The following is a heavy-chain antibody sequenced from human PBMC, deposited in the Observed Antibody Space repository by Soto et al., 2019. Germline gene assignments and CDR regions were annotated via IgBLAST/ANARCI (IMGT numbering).Heavy chain of an antibody. D-gene: IGHD2-2*01. CDR3: VKGNLYCSSTSCLAGSYLDY. CDR2: IIPIFGTA. Sequence: SSVKVSCKASGGTFSSYAISWVRQAPGQGLEWMGGIIPIFGTANYAQKFQGRVTITADKSTSTAYMELSSLRAEDTAVYYCVKGNLYCSSTSCLAGSYLDYWGQGTLVTVSS. CDR1: GGTFSSYA. V-gene: IGHV1-69*06. J-gene: IGHJ4*02.